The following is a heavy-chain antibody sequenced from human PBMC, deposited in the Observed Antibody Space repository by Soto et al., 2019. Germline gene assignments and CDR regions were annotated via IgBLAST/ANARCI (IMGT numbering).Heavy chain of an antibody. CDR1: GGSIRSGGYS. CDR2: IYHSGST. CDR3: ARVRSEIDWFDP. J-gene: IGHJ5*02. Sequence: SETLSLTCAFSGGSIRSGGYSLSWIRQPPGKGLEWIGYIYHSGSTYYNPSLKSRVTISVDRSKNQFSLKLSSVTAADTAVYYCARVRSEIDWFDPWGQGTLVTVSS. V-gene: IGHV4-30-2*01.